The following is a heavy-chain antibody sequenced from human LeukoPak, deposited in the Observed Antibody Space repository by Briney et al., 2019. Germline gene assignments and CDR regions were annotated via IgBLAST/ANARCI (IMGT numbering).Heavy chain of an antibody. D-gene: IGHD3-9*01. Sequence: SETLSLTCTVSGGSIRSSSNTYYWGWIRQPPGKGLEWIGSIYYTGITYYYPSLKSRITMSVDTSKNQFSLKLNSVTAADTAVYYCARSDILTGYLFDYWGQGTLVTVSS. J-gene: IGHJ4*02. CDR3: ARSDILTGYLFDY. CDR2: IYYTGIT. CDR1: GGSIRSSSNTYY. V-gene: IGHV4-39*01.